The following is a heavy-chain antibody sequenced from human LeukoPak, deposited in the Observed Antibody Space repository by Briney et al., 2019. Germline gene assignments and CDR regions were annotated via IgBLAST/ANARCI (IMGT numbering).Heavy chain of an antibody. CDR1: GFTFSSYA. J-gene: IGHJ6*02. CDR3: AKVSQAATDYDFWSGYFGYYGMDV. V-gene: IGHV3-23*01. D-gene: IGHD3-3*01. CDR2: ISGSGGST. Sequence: GGSLRLSCAASGFTFSSYAMSWVRQAPGKGLEWVSAISGSGGSTYYADSVKGRFTISRDNSKNTLYLQMNSLRAEDTAVYYCAKVSQAATDYDFWSGYFGYYGMDVWGQETTVTVSS.